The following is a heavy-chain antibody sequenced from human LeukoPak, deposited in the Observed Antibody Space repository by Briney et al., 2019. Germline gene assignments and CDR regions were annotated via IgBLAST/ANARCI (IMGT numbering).Heavy chain of an antibody. CDR3: ARGKYSAFDI. Sequence: SQTLSLTCALSGDSVSNNVVAWNWLRQSPSRGLEWLGRSYSKSYYYAPSVKSRIIIRIDTSKNQLSLHLNSVTPEDTAVYYCARGKYSAFDIWGQGTVVTVSS. CDR2: SYSKSY. CDR1: GDSVSNNVVA. J-gene: IGHJ3*02. V-gene: IGHV6-1*01. D-gene: IGHD2/OR15-2a*01.